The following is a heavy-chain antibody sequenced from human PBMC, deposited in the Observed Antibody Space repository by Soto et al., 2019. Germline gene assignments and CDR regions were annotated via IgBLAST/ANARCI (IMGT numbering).Heavy chain of an antibody. V-gene: IGHV3-30-3*01. CDR3: AIIATSGGGDAFDI. Sequence: QVQLVESGGGVVQPGRSLRLSCAASGFTFSNYAMHWVRQAPGKGLEWVAAILSDEINKYSADSVKGRFTISRDNSKNSLYLQMNSLRHEVTAVYYCAIIATSGGGDAFDIWGQGTMVTVSS. D-gene: IGHD6-13*01. J-gene: IGHJ3*02. CDR1: GFTFSNYA. CDR2: ILSDEINK.